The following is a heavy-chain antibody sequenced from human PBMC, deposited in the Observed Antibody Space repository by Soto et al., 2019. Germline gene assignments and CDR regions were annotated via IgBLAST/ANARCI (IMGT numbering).Heavy chain of an antibody. CDR2: IYYSGST. V-gene: IGHV4-59*08. CDR3: ASGGNPTYYDILTGYFWGNWFDP. Sequence: SETLSLTCTVSGGSISSYYWSWIRQPPGKGLEWIGYIYYSGSTNYNPSLKSRVTISVDTSKNQFSLKLSSVTAADTAVYYCASGGNPTYYDILTGYFWGNWFDPWGQGTLVTVSS. CDR1: GGSISSYY. J-gene: IGHJ5*02. D-gene: IGHD3-9*01.